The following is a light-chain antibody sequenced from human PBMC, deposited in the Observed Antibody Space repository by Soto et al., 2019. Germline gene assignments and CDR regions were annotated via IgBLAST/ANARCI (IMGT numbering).Light chain of an antibody. V-gene: IGKV1-17*01. J-gene: IGKJ2*01. CDR1: QAIRNN. Sequence: DIQMTQSPSSLSASVGDRVTITCRASQAIRNNLAWYQQKPGKAPKRLIYSASSLQSWVPSRFSGSGSGTDFTLTISSLQPEDFATYYCLQHNTYPYTFGQGTKLDIK. CDR3: LQHNTYPYT. CDR2: SAS.